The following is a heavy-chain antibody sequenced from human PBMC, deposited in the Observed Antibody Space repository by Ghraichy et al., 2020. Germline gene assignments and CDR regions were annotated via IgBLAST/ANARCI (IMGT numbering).Heavy chain of an antibody. V-gene: IGHV4-34*01. D-gene: IGHD2-15*01. J-gene: IGHJ4*02. Sequence: SRVTISVDTSKNQFSLKLSSVTAADTAVYYCARRREVVAAIPYYFDYWGQGTLVTVFS. CDR3: ARRREVVAAIPYYFDY.